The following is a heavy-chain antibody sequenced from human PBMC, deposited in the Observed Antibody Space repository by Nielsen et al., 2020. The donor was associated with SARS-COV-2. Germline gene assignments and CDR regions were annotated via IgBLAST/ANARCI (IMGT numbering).Heavy chain of an antibody. V-gene: IGHV4-38-2*02. D-gene: IGHD2-15*01. CDR3: ARHRIYCSGGSCYSFWFDP. Sequence: GSLRLSCTVSGYSISSGYYWGWIRQPPGKGLEWIGSIYYSGSTYYNPSLKSRVTISVDTSKNQFSLKLSSVTAADTAVYYCARHRIYCSGGSCYSFWFDPWGQGTLVTVSS. CDR2: IYYSGST. J-gene: IGHJ5*02. CDR1: GYSISSGYY.